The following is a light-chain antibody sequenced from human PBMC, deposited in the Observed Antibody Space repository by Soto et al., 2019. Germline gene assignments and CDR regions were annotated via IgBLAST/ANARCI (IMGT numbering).Light chain of an antibody. CDR2: GAS. J-gene: IGKJ4*01. CDR1: QGISNS. Sequence: DIHMSQSPSAMSASLGDRVTITCQASQGISNSLAWFQQKPGRVPKRLIYGASTLQSWARSRFSCSASGAAFTLTISSLQPEDFATYYCLQYNSYPFTFGGGTKVDIK. V-gene: IGKV1-17*03. CDR3: LQYNSYPFT.